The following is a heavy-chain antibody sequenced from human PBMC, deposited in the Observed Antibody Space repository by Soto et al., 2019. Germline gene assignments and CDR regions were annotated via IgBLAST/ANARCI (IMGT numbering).Heavy chain of an antibody. V-gene: IGHV3-30*03. CDR1: GFIFSSYG. Sequence: QVQLVESGGGVVQPGRSLGLSCEASGFIFSSYGMHWVRQAPGKGLEWVALITYDGSNADYADSVKGRFTISRDDSENTLYLQMNSLRSEDTALYYCARDRGYQLRLDYGMDVWGQGTTVTVSS. CDR3: ARDRGYQLRLDYGMDV. D-gene: IGHD2-2*01. J-gene: IGHJ6*02. CDR2: ITYDGSNA.